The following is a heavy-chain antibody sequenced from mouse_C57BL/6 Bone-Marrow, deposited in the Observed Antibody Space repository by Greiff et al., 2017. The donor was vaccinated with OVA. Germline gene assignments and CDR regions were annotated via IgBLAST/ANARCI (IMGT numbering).Heavy chain of an antibody. Sequence: VQLVESGPGLLQPSQSLSITCTVSGFSLTSYGVHWVRQPPGKGLEWLGVIWSGGSTDYNAAFISRLSISKDNSKSQVFFKMNSLQADDTAIYYCAKNRDSGYFDYWGQGTTLTVSS. CDR3: AKNRDSGYFDY. V-gene: IGHV2-4*01. D-gene: IGHD1-3*01. CDR1: GFSLTSYG. J-gene: IGHJ2*01. CDR2: IWSGGST.